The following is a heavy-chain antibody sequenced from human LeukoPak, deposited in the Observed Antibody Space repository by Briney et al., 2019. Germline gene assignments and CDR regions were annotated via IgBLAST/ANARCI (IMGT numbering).Heavy chain of an antibody. CDR1: GYTFTSHG. J-gene: IGHJ4*02. Sequence: ASVKVSCKASGYTFTSHGISWVRQAPGQGLEWMGWISAYNGNTNYAQKLQGRVTMTTDTSTSTAYMELRSLRSDDTAVYYCAREAAYYYGSGSSLPNDYWGQGTLATVSS. CDR2: ISAYNGNT. CDR3: AREAAYYYGSGSSLPNDY. D-gene: IGHD3-10*01. V-gene: IGHV1-18*01.